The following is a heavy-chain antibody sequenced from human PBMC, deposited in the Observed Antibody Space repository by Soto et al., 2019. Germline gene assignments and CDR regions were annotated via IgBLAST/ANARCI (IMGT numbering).Heavy chain of an antibody. CDR1: GGSISSGGYS. CDR2: IYHSGST. J-gene: IGHJ4*02. V-gene: IGHV4-30-2*01. D-gene: IGHD5-18*01. CDR3: ARGWGKDTPMTA. Sequence: QLQLQESGSGLVKPSQTLSLTCAVSGGSISSGGYSWSWIRQPPGKGLEWIGYIYHSGSTYYNPFLKSRVNISVDRSKNQFSLKLSSVTSADTAVYYCARGWGKDTPMTAWGQGTLVTVSS.